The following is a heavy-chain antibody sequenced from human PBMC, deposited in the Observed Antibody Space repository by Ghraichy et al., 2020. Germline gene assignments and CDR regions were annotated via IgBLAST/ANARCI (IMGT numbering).Heavy chain of an antibody. CDR1: GFTFSSYN. D-gene: IGHD4-23*01. V-gene: IGHV3-48*02. CDR3: ARASAVVRYYYYDAMDV. J-gene: IGHJ6*02. CDR2: ITSSSRFI. Sequence: GGSLRLSCEASGFTFSSYNLNWVRQAPGKGPEWISYITSSSRFISYADYVKGRFTISRDNAKNSLYLQMNSLRDEDTAVYYCARASAVVRYYYYDAMDVWGQGTTVTVSS.